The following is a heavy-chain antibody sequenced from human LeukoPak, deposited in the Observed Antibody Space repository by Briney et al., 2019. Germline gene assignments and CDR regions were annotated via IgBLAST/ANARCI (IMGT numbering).Heavy chain of an antibody. J-gene: IGHJ4*02. CDR2: ISGRDSNT. D-gene: IGHD4-23*01. CDR1: GFTFSIYG. Sequence: GGSLRLSCAASGFTFSIYGMSWVRQAPAKGLEWVSTISGRDSNTYYADSVEGRFIISRDNSRNTLYLQMNSLRAEDTAVYYCARRSDYGGNGNYFDYWGQGTPVTVSS. CDR3: ARRSDYGGNGNYFDY. V-gene: IGHV3-23*01.